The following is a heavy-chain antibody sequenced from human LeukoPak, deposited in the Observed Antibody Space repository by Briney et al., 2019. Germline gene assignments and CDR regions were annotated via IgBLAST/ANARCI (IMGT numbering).Heavy chain of an antibody. Sequence: GGSLRLSCAASGFTFSTYWMAWVRQAPGKGLEWVANIKEDESARHQADSVKGRFTISRDNAQNSVYLQMSSLRGEDTAVYYCARDVGGSLDYWGQGTLVTVSS. V-gene: IGHV3-7*01. D-gene: IGHD1-26*01. CDR1: GFTFSTYW. CDR2: IKEDESAR. CDR3: ARDVGGSLDY. J-gene: IGHJ4*02.